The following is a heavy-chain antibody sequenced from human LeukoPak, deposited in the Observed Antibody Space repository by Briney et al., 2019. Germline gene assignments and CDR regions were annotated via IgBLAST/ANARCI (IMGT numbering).Heavy chain of an antibody. Sequence: SETLSLTCAVYGGSFSGYYWSWIRQPPGKGLEWIGEINHSGSTNYNPSLKSRVTISVDTSKNQFSLKLSSVTAADTAVYYCARAMGYYDSSGPPYYFDYWGQGTLATVSS. CDR3: ARAMGYYDSSGPPYYFDY. J-gene: IGHJ4*02. D-gene: IGHD3-22*01. CDR1: GGSFSGYY. CDR2: INHSGST. V-gene: IGHV4-34*01.